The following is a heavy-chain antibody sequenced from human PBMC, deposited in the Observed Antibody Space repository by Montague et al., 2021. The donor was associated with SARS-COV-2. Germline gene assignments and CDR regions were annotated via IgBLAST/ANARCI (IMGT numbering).Heavy chain of an antibody. Sequence: NEYAVSLKSRITINPDTSKNQFSLQVKSMTPEDTAVYYCALAVAGRGGYDYWGQGTLVTVSA. D-gene: IGHD6-19*01. CDR2: N. V-gene: IGHV6-1*01. CDR3: ALAVAGRGGYDY. J-gene: IGHJ4*02.